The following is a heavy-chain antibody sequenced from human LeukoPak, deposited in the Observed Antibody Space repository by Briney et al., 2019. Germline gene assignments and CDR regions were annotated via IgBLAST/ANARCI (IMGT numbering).Heavy chain of an antibody. J-gene: IGHJ4*02. Sequence: GASVKASCKASGYTFTSYAMNWVRQAPGQGLEWMGWINTNTGNPTYAQGFTGRFVFSLDTSVSTAYLQISSLKAEDTAVYYCAQYSYGPGNDYWGQGTLVTVSS. CDR3: AQYSYGPGNDY. V-gene: IGHV7-4-1*02. D-gene: IGHD5-18*01. CDR2: INTNTGNP. CDR1: GYTFTSYA.